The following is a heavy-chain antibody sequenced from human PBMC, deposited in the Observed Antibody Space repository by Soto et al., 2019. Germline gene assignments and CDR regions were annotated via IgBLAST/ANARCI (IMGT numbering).Heavy chain of an antibody. D-gene: IGHD1-1*01. CDR1: GFTLRNHN. CDR2: ITTGSKDR. V-gene: IGHV3-21*01. Sequence: PGGSLRLSCAASGFTLRNHNMNWVRQAPGKGLEWLSFITTGSKDRFYADSVKGRFTVSRDDAKNLLFLQMNSLGAEDTAVYYCVRDHQGSLVPREGLECWGQGTLVT. CDR3: VRDHQGSLVPREGLEC. J-gene: IGHJ4*02.